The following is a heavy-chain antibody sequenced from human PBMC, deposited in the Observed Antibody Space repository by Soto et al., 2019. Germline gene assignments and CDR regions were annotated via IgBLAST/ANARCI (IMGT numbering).Heavy chain of an antibody. V-gene: IGHV3-23*01. J-gene: IGHJ4*02. D-gene: IGHD6-13*01. CDR2: ISGSGGST. CDR3: ANDGAIATQQLAARTFDY. CDR1: GVTFSSYA. Sequence: EVQLLESGGGLVQPGGSLRLSCAASGVTFSSYAMSWVRQAPGKGLEWFSAISGSGGSTYYADSVKCLFTISIDNSKNTLYVQMTSLRAEDTAVYSGANDGAIATQQLAARTFDYWGQGTLVTVSS.